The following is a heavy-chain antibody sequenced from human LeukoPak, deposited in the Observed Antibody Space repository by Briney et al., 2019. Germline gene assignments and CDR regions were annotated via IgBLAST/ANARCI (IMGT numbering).Heavy chain of an antibody. CDR2: IYYSGTT. CDR1: GGSISSSFYY. D-gene: IGHD6-19*01. Sequence: SETLSLTCTVSGGSISSSFYYWGWIRQPPGKGLECIGSIYYSGTTYYNPSLKSRVTISVDTSKNQFSLKLSSVTAADTAVYYCARSTGSSSGCYDYWGQGTLVTVSS. V-gene: IGHV4-39*01. J-gene: IGHJ4*02. CDR3: ARSTGSSSGCYDY.